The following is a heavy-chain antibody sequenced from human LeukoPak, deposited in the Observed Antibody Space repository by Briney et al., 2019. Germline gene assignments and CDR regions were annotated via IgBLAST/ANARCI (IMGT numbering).Heavy chain of an antibody. D-gene: IGHD3-22*01. CDR1: GFTFSSYG. CDR2: IRYDGSNK. J-gene: IGHJ4*02. Sequence: GGSLRLSCAASGFTFSSYGMHWVRQAPGKGPEWVAFIRYDGSNKYYADSVKGRVTISRDNSKNTLYLQMNSLRAEDTAVYYCAKDLANVNYYDCSGYYKFDYWGQGTLVTVSS. V-gene: IGHV3-30*02. CDR3: AKDLANVNYYDCSGYYKFDY.